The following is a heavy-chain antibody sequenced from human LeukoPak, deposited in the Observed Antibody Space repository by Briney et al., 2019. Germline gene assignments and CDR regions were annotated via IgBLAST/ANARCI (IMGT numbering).Heavy chain of an antibody. V-gene: IGHV5-51*01. CDR1: GYSFTNYW. D-gene: IGHD6-19*01. Sequence: GESLKISRKGSGYSFTNYWIGWVRQMPGKGLEWMGIIYPGDSDTRYSPSFRGQVTISADKSISTAYLQWSSLKASDTAMYYCARHQYISGWHGYDYWGQGTLVTVSS. J-gene: IGHJ4*02. CDR3: ARHQYISGWHGYDY. CDR2: IYPGDSDT.